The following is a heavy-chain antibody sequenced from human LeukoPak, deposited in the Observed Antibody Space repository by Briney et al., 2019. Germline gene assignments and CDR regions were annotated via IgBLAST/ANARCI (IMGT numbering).Heavy chain of an antibody. V-gene: IGHV1-69*04. CDR1: GGTFSSYA. D-gene: IGHD1-26*01. CDR2: IIPILGIA. Sequence: ASVKVSCKASGGTFSSYAISWVRQAPGQGHEWMGRIIPILGIANYAQKFQGRVTITADKSTSTAYMELSSLRSEDTAVYYCARENIVGGYFDYWGQGTLVTVSS. J-gene: IGHJ4*02. CDR3: ARENIVGGYFDY.